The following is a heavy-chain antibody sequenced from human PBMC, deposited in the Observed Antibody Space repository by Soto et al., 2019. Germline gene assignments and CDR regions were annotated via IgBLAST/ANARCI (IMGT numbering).Heavy chain of an antibody. Sequence: QVQLVESGGGVVQPGRSLRLSCAASGFTFSSYGMHWVRQAPGKGLEWGAAIWYDGSNKYYADSVKGRFTISRDNSKHTLYLQMNSLRAEDTAVYYCARQHVLLWFGELNYYMDVWGKGTTVTVSS. CDR1: GFTFSSYG. V-gene: IGHV3-33*01. CDR2: IWYDGSNK. CDR3: ARQHVLLWFGELNYYMDV. J-gene: IGHJ6*03. D-gene: IGHD3-10*01.